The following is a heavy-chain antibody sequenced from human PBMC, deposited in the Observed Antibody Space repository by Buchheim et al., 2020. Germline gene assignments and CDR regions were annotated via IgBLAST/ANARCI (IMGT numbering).Heavy chain of an antibody. Sequence: QVQLVESGGGVVQPGRSLRLSCAASGFTFSSYAMHWVRQAPGKGLEWVAVISYDGSNKYYADSVKGRFTISRDNSKNTLYLQMNSLRAEDTAAYYCARGPYYYDSSGYYWVDYWGQGTL. CDR2: ISYDGSNK. D-gene: IGHD3-22*01. CDR3: ARGPYYYDSSGYYWVDY. V-gene: IGHV3-30-3*01. J-gene: IGHJ4*02. CDR1: GFTFSSYA.